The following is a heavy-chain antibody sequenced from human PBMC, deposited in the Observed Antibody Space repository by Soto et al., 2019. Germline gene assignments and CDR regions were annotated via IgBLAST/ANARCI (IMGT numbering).Heavy chain of an antibody. D-gene: IGHD2-2*02. J-gene: IGHJ6*02. CDR3: AKEYTMDV. CDR2: ISYDGSNK. CDR1: GFTFSSYG. V-gene: IGHV3-30*18. Sequence: QVQLVESGGGVVQPGRSLRLSCAASGFTFSSYGMHWVRQAPGKRMEWVAVISYDGSNKYYADSVKGRFTISSDNSKNTLYLQMTSLIAEDTAVYYCAKEYTMDVWGQGTTVTFSS.